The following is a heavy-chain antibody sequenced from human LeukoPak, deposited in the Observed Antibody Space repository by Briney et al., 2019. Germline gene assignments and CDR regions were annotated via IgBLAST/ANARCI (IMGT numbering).Heavy chain of an antibody. CDR3: AKDPNGDYVGAFDF. D-gene: IGHD4-17*01. CDR2: VRGSGGGT. Sequence: GGSLRLSCEASGFTFSNYALIWVRQAPGKGLEWVSAVRGSGGGTQYADAVKGRFTISRDSSKNTLYLHMNSLRAEDTAIYYCAKDPNGDYVGAFDFWGQGTMVTVSS. CDR1: GFTFSNYA. J-gene: IGHJ3*01. V-gene: IGHV3-23*01.